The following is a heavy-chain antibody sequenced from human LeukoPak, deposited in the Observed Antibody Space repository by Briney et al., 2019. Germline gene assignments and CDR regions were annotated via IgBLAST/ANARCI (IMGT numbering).Heavy chain of an antibody. Sequence: ASVEVSCKASGYTFTGYYMHWVRQAPGQGLEWMGWINPNSGGTNYAQKFQGRVTMTRDTSISTAYMELSRLRSDDTAVYYCARWGLNSSGWYYFDYWGQGTLVTVPS. CDR1: GYTFTGYY. D-gene: IGHD6-19*01. J-gene: IGHJ4*02. CDR3: ARWGLNSSGWYYFDY. V-gene: IGHV1-2*02. CDR2: INPNSGGT.